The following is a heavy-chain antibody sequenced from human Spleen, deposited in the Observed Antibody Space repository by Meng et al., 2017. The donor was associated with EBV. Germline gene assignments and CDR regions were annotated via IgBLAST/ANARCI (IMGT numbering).Heavy chain of an antibody. J-gene: IGHJ4*02. Sequence: QVHLVQSGAEVKNPGASVKVSCKASGYIFTSHYIHWVRQAPGQGLEWLGGLIPMFGAPNYAQRFQDRVTIIADASTSTHYMELSSLRFEDTALYYCASESGRGYTPDYWGQGTLVTVSS. CDR2: LIPMFGAP. V-gene: IGHV1-69*01. CDR1: GYIFTSHY. CDR3: ASESGRGYTPDY. D-gene: IGHD3-10*01.